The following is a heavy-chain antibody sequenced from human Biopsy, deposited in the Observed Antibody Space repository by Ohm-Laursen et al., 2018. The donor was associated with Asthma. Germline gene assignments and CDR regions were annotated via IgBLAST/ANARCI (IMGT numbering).Heavy chain of an antibody. CDR2: IYYSGST. V-gene: IGHV4-31*03. CDR3: ARWGSFGFDY. Sequence: SQTLSLTCTVSGGSISRGGYYWSWIRQHPGKGLEWIGYIYYSGSTYYNPSLKSRVTISVDTSKNQFSLNLSSVTAADTAVYYCARWGSFGFDYWGQGTMVTVSS. CDR1: GGSISRGGYY. D-gene: IGHD7-27*01. J-gene: IGHJ4*02.